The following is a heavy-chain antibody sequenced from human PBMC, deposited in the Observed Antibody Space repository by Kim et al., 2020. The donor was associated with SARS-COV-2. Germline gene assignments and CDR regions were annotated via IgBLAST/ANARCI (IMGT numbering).Heavy chain of an antibody. Sequence: SETLSLTCTVSGGSISSSSYYWGWIRQPPGKGLEWIGSIYYSGSTYYNPSLKSRVTISVDTSKNQFSLKLSSVTAADTAVYYCARRTLREWFGELQDYWGQGTLVTVSS. CDR2: IYYSGST. CDR3: ARRTLREWFGELQDY. CDR1: GGSISSSSYY. V-gene: IGHV4-39*07. J-gene: IGHJ4*02. D-gene: IGHD3-10*01.